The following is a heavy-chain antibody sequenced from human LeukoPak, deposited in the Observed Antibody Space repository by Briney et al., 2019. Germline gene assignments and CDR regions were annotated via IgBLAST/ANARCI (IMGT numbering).Heavy chain of an antibody. Sequence: PSETLFLTCAVYGASFSGYYWSWIRQPPGEGLEWIGEINHSGSTNYNPSLKSRVTISVDTSKNQFSLKLSSVTAAGTAVYYCARGTGYPLIGWGQGTLVTVSS. V-gene: IGHV4-34*01. CDR2: INHSGST. J-gene: IGHJ4*02. D-gene: IGHD3-22*01. CDR3: ARGTGYPLIG. CDR1: GASFSGYY.